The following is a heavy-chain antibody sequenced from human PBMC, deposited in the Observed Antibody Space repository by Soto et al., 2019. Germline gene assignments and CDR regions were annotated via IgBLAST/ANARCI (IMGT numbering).Heavy chain of an antibody. D-gene: IGHD2-2*01. CDR1: GGTFSRYA. Sequence: SVKVSCKASGGTFSRYAISWVRQAPGQGLELMGGIIPIFGTANYAQKFQGRVTITADKSTSTAYMELSSLRSEDTAVYYCALCMYQLLSYYYYGMDVWGQGTTVTVSS. CDR3: ALCMYQLLSYYYYGMDV. J-gene: IGHJ6*02. CDR2: IIPIFGTA. V-gene: IGHV1-69*06.